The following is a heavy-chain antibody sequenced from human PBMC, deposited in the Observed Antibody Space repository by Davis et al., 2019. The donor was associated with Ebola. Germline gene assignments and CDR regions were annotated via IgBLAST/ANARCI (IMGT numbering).Heavy chain of an antibody. CDR3: AKGGNGYSYGMVEDFDY. V-gene: IGHV3-23*01. D-gene: IGHD5-18*01. CDR1: GFTFSSYA. Sequence: PGGSLRLSCAASGFTFSSYAMSWVRQAPGKGLEWVSAISGSGGSTYYADSVKGRFTISRDNSKNTLYLQMNSLRAEDKAVYYCAKGGNGYSYGMVEDFDYWGQGTLVTVSS. CDR2: ISGSGGST. J-gene: IGHJ4*02.